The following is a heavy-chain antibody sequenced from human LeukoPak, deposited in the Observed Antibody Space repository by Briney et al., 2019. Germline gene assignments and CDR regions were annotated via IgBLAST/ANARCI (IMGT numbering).Heavy chain of an antibody. J-gene: IGHJ4*02. V-gene: IGHV3-23*01. D-gene: IGHD5-18*01. CDR3: VKDRYSSAYYFEN. CDR2: ISGSGAST. Sequence: GGSLRLSCAASGFTFDDYGMSWVRQAPGRGLEWVSGISGSGASTYSANSVKGRFTISRDNSKNTLDLQMNSLRAEDTAIYYCVKDRYSSAYYFENWGQGTLVTVSS. CDR1: GFTFDDYG.